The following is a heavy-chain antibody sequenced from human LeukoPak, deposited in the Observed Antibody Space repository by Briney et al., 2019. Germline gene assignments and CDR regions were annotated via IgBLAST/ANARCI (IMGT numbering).Heavy chain of an antibody. V-gene: IGHV1-69*13. Sequence: SVKVSCKASGGTFSSYAISWVRQAPGQGLEWMGGIIPIFGTANYAQKFQGRVTITADESTSTAYMELSSLRYEDTAVYYCARAGYCSGGSCSTDAFDIWGQGTMVTVSS. CDR3: ARAGYCSGGSCSTDAFDI. D-gene: IGHD2-15*01. J-gene: IGHJ3*02. CDR1: GGTFSSYA. CDR2: IIPIFGTA.